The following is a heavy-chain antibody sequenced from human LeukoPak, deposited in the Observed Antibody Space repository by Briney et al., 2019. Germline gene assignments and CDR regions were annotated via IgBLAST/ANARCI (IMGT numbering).Heavy chain of an antibody. Sequence: SETLSFTCTVSGGSISSYYWSWIRQPPGKGLEWIGYIYYSGSTNYNPSLKSRVTISVDTSKNQFSLKLTSVTAADTAVYYCARTGPHYYYGMDVWGQGTTVTVSS. J-gene: IGHJ6*02. CDR3: ARTGPHYYYGMDV. CDR2: IYYSGST. D-gene: IGHD3-9*01. V-gene: IGHV4-59*01. CDR1: GGSISSYY.